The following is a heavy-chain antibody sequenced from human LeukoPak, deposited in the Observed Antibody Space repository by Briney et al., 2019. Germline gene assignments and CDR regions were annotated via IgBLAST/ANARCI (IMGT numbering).Heavy chain of an antibody. V-gene: IGHV3-20*04. CDR3: AKHSAAFDAFDI. J-gene: IGHJ3*02. Sequence: PGGSLRLSCAASGFTFDDYGMSWVRQAPGKGLEWVSGINWNGGSKGYADSVKGRFNISRDNYRNTLYIQMNSLRAEDTAVYYCAKHSAAFDAFDIWGQGTMVTVSS. CDR2: INWNGGSK. D-gene: IGHD6-25*01. CDR1: GFTFDDYG.